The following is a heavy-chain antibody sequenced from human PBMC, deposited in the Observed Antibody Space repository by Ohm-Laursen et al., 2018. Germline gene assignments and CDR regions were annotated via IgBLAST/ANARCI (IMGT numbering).Heavy chain of an antibody. V-gene: IGHV3-15*01. D-gene: IGHD5-24*01. CDR1: GFTFSNAW. Sequence: SLRLSCSASGFTFSNAWMSWVRQAPGKGLEWVGRIKSKTDGGTTDYAAPVKGRFTISRDDSKNTLYLQMNSLRVEDTAVYYCAKVSGGRWLQVGLVFDYWGQGTLVTVSS. CDR2: IKSKTDGGTT. CDR3: AKVSGGRWLQVGLVFDY. J-gene: IGHJ4*02.